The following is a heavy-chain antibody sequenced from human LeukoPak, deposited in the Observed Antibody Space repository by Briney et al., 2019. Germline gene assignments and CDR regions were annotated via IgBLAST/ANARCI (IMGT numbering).Heavy chain of an antibody. Sequence: SVKVSCKASGGTFSSYAISWVRQAPGQGLEWMGRIIPIFGTANYAQKFQGRATITTDESTSTAYMELSSLRSEDTAVYYCAVVPITMIVVVMEAFDIWGQGTMVTVSS. J-gene: IGHJ3*02. CDR2: IIPIFGTA. D-gene: IGHD3-22*01. V-gene: IGHV1-69*05. CDR1: GGTFSSYA. CDR3: AVVPITMIVVVMEAFDI.